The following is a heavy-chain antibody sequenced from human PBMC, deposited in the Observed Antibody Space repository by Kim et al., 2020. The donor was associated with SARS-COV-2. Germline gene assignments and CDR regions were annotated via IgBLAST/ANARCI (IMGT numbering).Heavy chain of an antibody. CDR1: GFTFSSYA. Sequence: GGSLRLSCAASGFTFSSYAMSWVRQAPGKGLEWVSAISGSGGSTYYADSVKGRFTISRDNSKNTLYLQMNSLRAEDTAVYYCAKDHLFRVGATSDYWGQGTLVTVSS. CDR2: ISGSGGST. V-gene: IGHV3-23*01. D-gene: IGHD1-26*01. J-gene: IGHJ4*02. CDR3: AKDHLFRVGATSDY.